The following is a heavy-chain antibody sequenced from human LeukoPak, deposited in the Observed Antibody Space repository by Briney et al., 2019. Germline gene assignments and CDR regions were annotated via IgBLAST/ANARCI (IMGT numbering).Heavy chain of an antibody. CDR3: VREREGSNSEH. Sequence: PGGSLRLSCAASGFTFSAYWMHWVRQGPEKGLVWVSRINSDGRSTTYADSVKGRFTISRDGSKNTLYLQLNSLRTEDTAIYYCVREREGSNSEHWGQGTLVTVSS. V-gene: IGHV3-74*01. CDR2: INSDGRST. CDR1: GFTFSAYW. D-gene: IGHD1-26*01. J-gene: IGHJ1*01.